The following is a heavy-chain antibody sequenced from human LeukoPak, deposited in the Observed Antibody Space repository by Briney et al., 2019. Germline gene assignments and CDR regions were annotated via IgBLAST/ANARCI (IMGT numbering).Heavy chain of an antibody. D-gene: IGHD3-22*01. CDR1: GFTFSSYA. CDR2: ISGSGGST. J-gene: IGHJ4*02. CDR3: AKGGLSYDSSGFNEDY. Sequence: PGGSLRLSCAASGFTFSSYAMSWVRQAPGRGLEWVSAISGSGGSTYYADSVKGRFTISRDNSKNTLYLQMNSLRAEDTAVYYCAKGGLSYDSSGFNEDYWGQGTLVTVSS. V-gene: IGHV3-23*01.